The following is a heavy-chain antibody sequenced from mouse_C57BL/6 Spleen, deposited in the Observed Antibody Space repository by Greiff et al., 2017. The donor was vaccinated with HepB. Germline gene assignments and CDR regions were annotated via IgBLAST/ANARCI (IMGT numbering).Heavy chain of an antibody. J-gene: IGHJ3*01. Sequence: QVQLKESGPELVKPGASVKISCKASGYAFSSSWMNWVKQRPGKGLEWIGRIYPGDGDTNYNGKFKGKATLTADKSSSTAYMQLSSLTSEDSAVYFCARSEDYYGSSPAWFAYWGQVTLVTVSA. CDR3: ARSEDYYGSSPAWFAY. CDR1: GYAFSSSW. V-gene: IGHV1-82*01. D-gene: IGHD1-1*01. CDR2: IYPGDGDT.